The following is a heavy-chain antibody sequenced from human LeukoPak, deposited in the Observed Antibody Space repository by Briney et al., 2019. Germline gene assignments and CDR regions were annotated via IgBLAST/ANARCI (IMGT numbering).Heavy chain of an antibody. D-gene: IGHD3-10*01. CDR2: IRKDGSDI. CDR3: ARDYGSGGFWWFDP. V-gene: IGHV3-7*01. Sequence: GGSLRLSCAASGFTFSTYWMSWVRQAPGKGLEWVANIRKDGSDIHYVDSVKGRFTISRDNAKNSLYLEMSSLRGEDTALYYCARDYGSGGFWWFDPWGQGTLVTVSS. CDR1: GFTFSTYW. J-gene: IGHJ5*02.